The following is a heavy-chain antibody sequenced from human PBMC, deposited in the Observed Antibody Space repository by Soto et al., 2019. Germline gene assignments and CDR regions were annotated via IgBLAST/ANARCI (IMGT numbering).Heavy chain of an antibody. J-gene: IGHJ6*02. D-gene: IGHD3-22*01. CDR1: GYSFSNYW. CDR2: IYPGDSAT. CDR3: ARADSSGYYYYGMDV. V-gene: IGHV5-51*01. Sequence: PGESLKISCQGSGYSFSNYWIGWVRQMPGKGLEWMGIIYPGDSATRYSPSFQGQVTISADKSISTAYLQWSSLKASDTAMYYCARADSSGYYYYGMDVWGQGTTVTVSS.